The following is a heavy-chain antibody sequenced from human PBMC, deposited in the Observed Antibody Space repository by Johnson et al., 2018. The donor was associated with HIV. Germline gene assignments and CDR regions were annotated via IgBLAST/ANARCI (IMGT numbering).Heavy chain of an antibody. CDR1: GFTFNSYA. V-gene: IGHV3-30*04. CDR2: ISYDGSNK. J-gene: IGHJ3*02. CDR3: AKDWGERYFDWTYDAFDI. D-gene: IGHD3-9*01. Sequence: QVQLVESGGGVVQPGRSLRLSCAASGFTFNSYAMHWVRQAPGKGLEWVAVISYDGSNKYYADSVKGRFTISRDNSKNTLYLQMNSLRAEDTAVYYCAKDWGERYFDWTYDAFDIWGQGTMVTVSS.